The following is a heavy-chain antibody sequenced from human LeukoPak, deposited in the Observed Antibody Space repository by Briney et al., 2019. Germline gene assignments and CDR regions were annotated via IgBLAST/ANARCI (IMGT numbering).Heavy chain of an antibody. J-gene: IGHJ4*02. CDR3: AKDISSSWYGDYFDY. CDR2: IRYDGSNK. Sequence: GGSLRLSCAASGFTFSSYGMHWVRQAPGKGLEWVAFIRYDGSNKYYADSVKGRFTISRDNSKNTLYLQMNSLRAEDTVVYYCAKDISSSWYGDYFDYWGQGTLVTVSS. CDR1: GFTFSSYG. D-gene: IGHD6-13*01. V-gene: IGHV3-30*02.